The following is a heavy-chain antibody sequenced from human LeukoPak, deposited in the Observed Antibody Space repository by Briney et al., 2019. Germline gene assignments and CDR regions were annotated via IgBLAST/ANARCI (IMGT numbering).Heavy chain of an antibody. J-gene: IGHJ5*02. Sequence: SETLSLTCAVSGGSISSNNWWSWVRQPPGKGLEWIGEINHSGSTNYNPSLKSRVTISVDTSKNQFSLKLSSVTAADTAVYYCARSYSSSWYRGAWFDPWGQGTLVTVSS. D-gene: IGHD6-13*01. CDR2: INHSGST. V-gene: IGHV4-4*02. CDR1: GGSISSNNW. CDR3: ARSYSSSWYRGAWFDP.